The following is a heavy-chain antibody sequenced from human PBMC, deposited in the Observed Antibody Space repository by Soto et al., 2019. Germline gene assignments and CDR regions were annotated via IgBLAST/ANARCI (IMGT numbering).Heavy chain of an antibody. Sequence: QVQLVQSGAEVKKPGASVKVSCKASGYTFTSYGISWVRQAPGQGLEWMGWISAYNGNTNYAQKLQGRVTMTTDTSTSTAYMELRSLRSDVTAVYYCAREREGYCSSTSCYTGYYYYGMDVWGQGTTVTVSS. J-gene: IGHJ6*02. D-gene: IGHD2-2*02. CDR3: AREREGYCSSTSCYTGYYYYGMDV. CDR1: GYTFTSYG. V-gene: IGHV1-18*04. CDR2: ISAYNGNT.